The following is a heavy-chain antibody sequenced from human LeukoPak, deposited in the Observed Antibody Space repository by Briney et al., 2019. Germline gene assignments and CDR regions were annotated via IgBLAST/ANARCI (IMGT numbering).Heavy chain of an antibody. D-gene: IGHD3-9*01. CDR1: PYSFTNYS. V-gene: IGHV5-51*01. CDR2: IYPVDSDT. J-gene: IGHJ4*02. Sequence: AESLQISCRGSPYSFTNYSTACVRHMPVKGLEWMGIIYPVDSDTRYRPSFQRQVTISADKSISPASLQWSSLKASDPAMYYCARPPDYDILTGYYIDYWGQGTLVTVSS. CDR3: ARPPDYDILTGYYIDY.